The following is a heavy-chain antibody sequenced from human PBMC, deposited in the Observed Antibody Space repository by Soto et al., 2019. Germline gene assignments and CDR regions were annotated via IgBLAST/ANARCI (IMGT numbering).Heavy chain of an antibody. Sequence: PSETLSLTCAVYGGSFSGYYWSWIRQPPGKGLEWIGEINHSGSTNYNPSLKSRVTISVDTSKNQFSLKLSSVTAADTAVYYCARGSWYGMDVWGQGTTVTVSS. CDR2: INHSGST. CDR1: GGSFSGYY. J-gene: IGHJ6*02. V-gene: IGHV4-34*01. D-gene: IGHD6-13*01. CDR3: ARGSWYGMDV.